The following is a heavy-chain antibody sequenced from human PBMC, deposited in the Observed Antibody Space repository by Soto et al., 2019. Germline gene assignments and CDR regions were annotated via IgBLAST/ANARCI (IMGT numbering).Heavy chain of an antibody. V-gene: IGHV1-69*08. CDR1: GGTFSSYT. D-gene: IGHD3-9*01. CDR2: IIPILGRA. J-gene: IGHJ4*02. Sequence: QVQLVQSGAEVKKPGSSVKVSCKASGGTFSSYTISWVRQAPGQGREWMGRIIPILGRANYAQKFQGRVTITADKSTSTAYMELSSPTSEDTAVYYCAGVPRGDDIFTGCGGYWGQGTLVTVSS. CDR3: AGVPRGDDIFTGCGGY.